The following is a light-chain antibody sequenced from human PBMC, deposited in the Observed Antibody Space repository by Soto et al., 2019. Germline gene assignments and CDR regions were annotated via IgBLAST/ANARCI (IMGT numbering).Light chain of an antibody. Sequence: LEKTRGAVRLSGGERGTSSSRASRTVDSTYLAWYQQKPGQAPRLLIYAVSDRATGIPDRFSGSGSGTDLTLTSSRLVPEDFAVYYLQVYVGSLRKFGQGTKVDIK. CDR1: RTVDSTY. CDR2: AVS. J-gene: IGKJ1*01. CDR3: QVYVGSLRK. V-gene: IGKV3-20*01.